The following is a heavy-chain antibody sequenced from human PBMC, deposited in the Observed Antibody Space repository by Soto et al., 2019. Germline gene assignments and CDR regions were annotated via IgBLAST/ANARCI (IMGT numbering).Heavy chain of an antibody. CDR1: GYTFCTYD. Sequence: ASVKVSCKASGYTFCTYDISWVRQAPGQGLEWMGWISTYSGDTKYAQKFQGRVTMTTDTSTTTAYLDLRSLSSDDTAVYYCARHHGPTTSENWFDPWGQGPLFTVSS. D-gene: IGHD5-12*01. J-gene: IGHJ5*02. CDR2: ISTYSGDT. CDR3: ARHHGPTTSENWFDP. V-gene: IGHV1-18*01.